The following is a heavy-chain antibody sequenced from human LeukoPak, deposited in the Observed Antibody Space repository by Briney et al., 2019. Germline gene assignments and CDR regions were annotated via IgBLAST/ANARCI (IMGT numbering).Heavy chain of an antibody. V-gene: IGHV3-23*01. CDR2: ISAGGGTT. CDR3: AKDRDGGSNTRAKGFDY. J-gene: IGHJ4*02. Sequence: GGSLSLSCAASGFPFSNFAMSWVRQAPGEGLEWVSGISAGGGTTYYADSVKGRFTISRDKSQSTLYLQMNSLRVEDTAVYYCAKDRDGGSNTRAKGFDYWGQGTLVTVSS. CDR1: GFPFSNFA. D-gene: IGHD3-16*01.